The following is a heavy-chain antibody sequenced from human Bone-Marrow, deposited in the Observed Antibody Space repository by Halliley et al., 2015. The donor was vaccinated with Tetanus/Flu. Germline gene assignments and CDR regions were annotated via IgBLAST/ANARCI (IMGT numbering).Heavy chain of an antibody. CDR1: GYTFTSYD. V-gene: IGHV1-8*01. CDR2: MNPNSGDT. Sequence: QMQLVQSGAEVKKPGASVKVSCKASGYTFTSYDINWVRQATGQGLEWMGWMNPNSGDTGYAQKFQGRVTMTRDTSITTAYMELSGLISEDTAVYYCARNPPETGWFDPWGQGTLVTVSS. J-gene: IGHJ5*02. CDR3: ARNPPETGWFDP.